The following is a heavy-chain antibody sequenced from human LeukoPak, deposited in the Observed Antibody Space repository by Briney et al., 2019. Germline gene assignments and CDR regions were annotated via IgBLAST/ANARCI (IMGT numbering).Heavy chain of an antibody. J-gene: IGHJ3*01. CDR3: ARDFPRTDAFVL. Sequence: SQTLSLTCAISGDSVSSDSVAWNWIRQSPSRGLEWLGRTYYRSKWYNEYAISVKSRITINSDTSKNQFSLQLNSVTPEDTAVYYCARDFPRTDAFVLWGQGTVVTVSS. CDR2: TYYRSKWYN. CDR1: GDSVSSDSVA. V-gene: IGHV6-1*01.